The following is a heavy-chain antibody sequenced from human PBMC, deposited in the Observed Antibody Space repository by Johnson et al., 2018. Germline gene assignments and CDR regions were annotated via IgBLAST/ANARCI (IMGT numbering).Heavy chain of an antibody. Sequence: VQLVESGGRVVRPGGSLRLSCVGSGFIFGDYGMSWVRQAPGKGMEWISGINWNSGSVGYADSVRGRFTISRDNANNSLYLQMNSLRAEDTALYYCAKDIESYYGMDVWGQGTTFTVSS. V-gene: IGHV3-20*04. CDR1: GFIFGDYG. CDR2: INWNSGSV. CDR3: AKDIESYYGMDV. J-gene: IGHJ6*02.